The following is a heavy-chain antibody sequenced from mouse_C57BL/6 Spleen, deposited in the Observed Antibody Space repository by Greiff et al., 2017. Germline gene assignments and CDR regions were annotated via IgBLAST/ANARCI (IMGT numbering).Heavy chain of an antibody. V-gene: IGHV1-64*01. Sequence: QVQLQQPGAELVKPGASVKLSCKASGYTFTSYWMHWVKQRPGQGLEWIGMIHPNSGSTNYNEKFKSKATLTVDKSSSTAYMQLSSLTSEDSAVYYCSRDYSNLWYIDVWGTGTTVTVSS. CDR2: IHPNSGST. J-gene: IGHJ1*03. D-gene: IGHD2-5*01. CDR3: SRDYSNLWYIDV. CDR1: GYTFTSYW.